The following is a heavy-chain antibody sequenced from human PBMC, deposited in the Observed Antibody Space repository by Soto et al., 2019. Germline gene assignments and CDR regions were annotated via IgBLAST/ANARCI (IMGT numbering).Heavy chain of an antibody. Sequence: SVKVSCKASGGTFSSYAISWLRQAPGQGLEWMGGIIPIFGTANYAQKFQGRVTITADKSTSTAYMELSSLRSEDTAVYYCATLSKGTYYYYGMDVWGQGTTVTVSS. V-gene: IGHV1-69*06. CDR3: ATLSKGTYYYYGMDV. CDR1: GGTFSSYA. CDR2: IIPIFGTA. J-gene: IGHJ6*02.